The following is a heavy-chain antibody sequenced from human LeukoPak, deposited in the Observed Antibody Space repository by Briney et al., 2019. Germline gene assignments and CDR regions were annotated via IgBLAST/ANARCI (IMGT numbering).Heavy chain of an antibody. CDR2: IRDSGGEM. CDR3: ARDHYWAFDF. CDR1: GFSFSLYP. V-gene: IGHV3-21*05. D-gene: IGHD2-8*02. J-gene: IGHJ4*02. Sequence: GGSLTLSCAASGFSFSLYPMNWVRQAPGKGLEWLSNIRDSGGEMYYADSVKGRFTITRDNAKNTLYLQMNGLRVEDTAVYFCARDHYWAFDFWGRGTLVTVSS.